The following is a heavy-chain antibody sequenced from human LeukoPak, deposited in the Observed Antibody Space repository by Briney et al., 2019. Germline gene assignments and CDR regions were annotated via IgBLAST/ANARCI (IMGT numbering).Heavy chain of an antibody. D-gene: IGHD6-19*01. CDR3: ARGVAGTLYY. Sequence: SETLSLTCTVSGGYICSSSYYWGWIRQPPGKGLEWIGSIYYSGSTYYNPSLKSRVTISVDTSKNQFSLKLSSVTAADTAVYYCARGVAGTLYYWGQGTLVTVSS. CDR1: GGYICSSSYY. J-gene: IGHJ4*02. CDR2: IYYSGST. V-gene: IGHV4-39*01.